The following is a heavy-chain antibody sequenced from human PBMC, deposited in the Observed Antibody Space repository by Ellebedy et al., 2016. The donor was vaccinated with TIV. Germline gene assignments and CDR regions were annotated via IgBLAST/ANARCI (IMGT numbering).Heavy chain of an antibody. CDR1: GYTFTSYA. CDR3: ARGGYYDILTGHYYYYGMDV. V-gene: IGHV1-3*01. J-gene: IGHJ6*02. D-gene: IGHD3-9*01. Sequence: ASVKVSCXASGYTFTSYAMHWVRQAPGQRLEWMGWINAGNGNTNYAQKLQGRVTLTTDTSTSTAYMELRSLRSDDTAVYYCARGGYYDILTGHYYYYGMDVWGQGTTVTVSS. CDR2: INAGNGNT.